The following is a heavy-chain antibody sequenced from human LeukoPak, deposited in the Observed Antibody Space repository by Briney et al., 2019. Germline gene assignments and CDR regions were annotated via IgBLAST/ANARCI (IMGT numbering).Heavy chain of an antibody. CDR1: RFTFSSYA. J-gene: IGHJ5*02. CDR2: ISYDGSNK. CDR3: ANWFDP. V-gene: IGHV3-30*04. Sequence: GGSLRLSCAASRFTFSSYAMHWVRQAPGKGLEWVAVISYDGSNKYYADSVKGRFTISRDNSKNTLYLQMNSRRAEDTAVYHCANWFDPSGQGTLVTLS.